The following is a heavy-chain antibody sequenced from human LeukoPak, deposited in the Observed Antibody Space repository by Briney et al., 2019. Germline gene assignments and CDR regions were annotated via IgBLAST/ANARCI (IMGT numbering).Heavy chain of an antibody. D-gene: IGHD3-22*01. Sequence: GGSLRLSCAASGFTFSSYSMNWIRQAPGKGLEWVSSISSSSSYIYYADSVKGRFTISRDNAKNSLYLQMNSLRAEDTAVYYCARGRITMIVVDWFDPWGQGTLVTVSS. V-gene: IGHV3-21*01. CDR3: ARGRITMIVVDWFDP. J-gene: IGHJ5*02. CDR2: ISSSSSYI. CDR1: GFTFSSYS.